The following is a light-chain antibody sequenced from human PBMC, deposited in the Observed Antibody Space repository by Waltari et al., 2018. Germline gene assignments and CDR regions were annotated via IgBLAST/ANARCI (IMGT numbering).Light chain of an antibody. Sequence: QSVLTQPPSASGTPGQRVTISCSGISSNIGNNYVFWYQQLPGKAPKLLIYRNDHRPSGVPDRFSASKSVTSASLAIGGLRSEDEASDHCAAWDNSLGRWVFGEGTKLTVL. CDR2: RND. V-gene: IGLV1-47*01. CDR3: AAWDNSLGRWV. CDR1: SSNIGNNY. J-gene: IGLJ3*02.